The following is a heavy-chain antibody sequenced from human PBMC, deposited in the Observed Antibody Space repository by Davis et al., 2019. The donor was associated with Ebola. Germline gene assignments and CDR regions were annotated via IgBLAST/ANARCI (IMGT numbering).Heavy chain of an antibody. CDR2: ISAYNGNT. Sequence: ASVKVSCKASGYTFTSYGISWVRQAPGQGLEWMGWISAYNGNTNYAQKLQGRVTMTTDRSTSTAYMELRSLRSDDTAVYYCAFSKVLQVATGYFDYWGQGTLVTVSS. V-gene: IGHV1-18*01. D-gene: IGHD5-12*01. CDR3: AFSKVLQVATGYFDY. J-gene: IGHJ4*02. CDR1: GYTFTSYG.